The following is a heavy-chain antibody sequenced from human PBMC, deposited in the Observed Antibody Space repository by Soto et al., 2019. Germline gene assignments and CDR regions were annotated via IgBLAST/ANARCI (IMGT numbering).Heavy chain of an antibody. CDR1: GYTFTGYY. Sequence: ASVKVSCKASGYTFTGYYMHWVRQAPGQGLEWMGWINPNSGGTNYAQKFQGRVTMSRDTSISTAYMELSRLRSDDTAVYYCARGRTSITVTTPYYYYGMDVWGQGTTVTVSS. J-gene: IGHJ6*02. D-gene: IGHD4-17*01. CDR3: ARGRTSITVTTPYYYYGMDV. V-gene: IGHV1-2*02. CDR2: INPNSGGT.